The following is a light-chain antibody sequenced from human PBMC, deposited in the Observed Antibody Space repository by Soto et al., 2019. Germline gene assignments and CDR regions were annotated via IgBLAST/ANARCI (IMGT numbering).Light chain of an antibody. CDR3: QQYGSSRT. J-gene: IGKJ1*01. V-gene: IGKV3-20*01. Sequence: EIVLTQSPGTLSLSPGERATISCRASQSVSSSYLAWYQQKPGQAPRLLIYGASSRATGIPDWFSGSGSGTDFTLTISRLEPEDSAVYYCQQYGSSRTFGQGTKVDIK. CDR2: GAS. CDR1: QSVSSSY.